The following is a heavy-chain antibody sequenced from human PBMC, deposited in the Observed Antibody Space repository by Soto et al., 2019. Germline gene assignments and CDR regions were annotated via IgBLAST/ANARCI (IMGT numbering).Heavy chain of an antibody. J-gene: IGHJ6*02. Sequence: ASVKVSCKASGYTLNSYGISWVRQAPGQGLEWMGWISAYNGNTNYAQKLQGRVTMTPDTSTSTAYMELRSLRSDDTAVYYCARDRYQLPLRGNYYYCGMDVWGQGTTVSFAS. V-gene: IGHV1-18*01. D-gene: IGHD2-2*01. CDR3: ARDRYQLPLRGNYYYCGMDV. CDR2: ISAYNGNT. CDR1: GYTLNSYG.